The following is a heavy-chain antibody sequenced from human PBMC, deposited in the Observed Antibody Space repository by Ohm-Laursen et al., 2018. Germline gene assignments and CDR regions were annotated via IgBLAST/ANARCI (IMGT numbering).Heavy chain of an antibody. V-gene: IGHV3-21*01. CDR2: ISSSSSYI. CDR3: ASGLYSSSWYMEEDY. CDR1: GFTSSNYW. D-gene: IGHD6-13*01. Sequence: SLRLSCAASGFTSSNYWMSWVRQAPGKGLEWVSSISSSSSYIYYADSVKGRFTISRDNAKNSLYLQMNSLRAEDTAVYYCASGLYSSSWYMEEDYWGQGTLVTVSS. J-gene: IGHJ4*02.